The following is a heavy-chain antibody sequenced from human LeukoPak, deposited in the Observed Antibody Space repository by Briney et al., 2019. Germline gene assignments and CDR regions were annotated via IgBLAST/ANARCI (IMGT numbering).Heavy chain of an antibody. Sequence: ASVKVSCKVSGYTLTELSMHWVREAPGKGLEWMGGFDPEDGETIYAQKFQGRVTMTEDTSTDTAYMELSSLRSEDTAVYYCATGAYSSGWLSLGAFDIWGQGTMVTVSS. CDR1: GYTLTELS. D-gene: IGHD6-19*01. CDR2: FDPEDGET. J-gene: IGHJ3*02. V-gene: IGHV1-24*01. CDR3: ATGAYSSGWLSLGAFDI.